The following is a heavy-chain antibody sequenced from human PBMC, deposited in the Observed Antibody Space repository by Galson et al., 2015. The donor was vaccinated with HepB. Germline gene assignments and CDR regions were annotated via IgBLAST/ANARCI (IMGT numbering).Heavy chain of an antibody. V-gene: IGHV3-23*01. D-gene: IGHD3-16*01. Sequence: SLRLSCAASGFTFLNYAMHWVRQAPGKGLEWVSVISGNGASTYYTDSVKGRFTIFRDNSQNTVHLQMNSLRAEDTALYYCAKVVGGVTDAFDIWGQGTMVTVSS. CDR3: AKVVGGVTDAFDI. J-gene: IGHJ3*02. CDR1: GFTFLNYA. CDR2: ISGNGAST.